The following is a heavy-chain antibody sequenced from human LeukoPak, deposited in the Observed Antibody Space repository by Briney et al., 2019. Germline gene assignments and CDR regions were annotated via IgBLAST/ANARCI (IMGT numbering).Heavy chain of an antibody. CDR3: AKADYGDYEGDALDI. Sequence: AGGSLRLSCAASGFTFSSYSMSWVRQAPGKGLEWVSYISSSSNTIYYADSVKGRFTISRDNSKNTLYLQMNSLRAEDTAVYYCAKADYGDYEGDALDIWGQGTMVTVSS. V-gene: IGHV3-48*01. J-gene: IGHJ3*02. CDR1: GFTFSSYS. CDR2: ISSSSNTI. D-gene: IGHD4-17*01.